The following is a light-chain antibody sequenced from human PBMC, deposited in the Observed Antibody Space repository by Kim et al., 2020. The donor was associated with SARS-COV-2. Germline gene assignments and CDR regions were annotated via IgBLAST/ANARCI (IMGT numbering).Light chain of an antibody. V-gene: IGKV3-11*01. Sequence: SAAETAALSGRANQSVSSSLATFQQKPGQAPRLLIYDASNRATGIPARFSGSGSGTDFTLTITSLEPEDFAVYYCQQRSNWRFTFGPGTKVDIK. J-gene: IGKJ3*01. CDR3: QQRSNWRFT. CDR1: QSVSSS. CDR2: DAS.